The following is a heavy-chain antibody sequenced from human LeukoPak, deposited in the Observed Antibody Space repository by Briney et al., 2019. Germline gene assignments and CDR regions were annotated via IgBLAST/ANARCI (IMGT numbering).Heavy chain of an antibody. J-gene: IGHJ4*02. CDR3: ARSQGGLLLPFDY. CDR2: INPKIIGT. Sequence: ASVKVSCKASGYNFTVYYMHWVRQAPGQGLEWMGWINPKIIGTNYAQKFQDRVTMPRDTSISTAYMELSRLRSDDTAVYYCARSQGGLLLPFDYWGQGTLVTVSS. D-gene: IGHD1-26*01. CDR1: GYNFTVYY. V-gene: IGHV1-2*02.